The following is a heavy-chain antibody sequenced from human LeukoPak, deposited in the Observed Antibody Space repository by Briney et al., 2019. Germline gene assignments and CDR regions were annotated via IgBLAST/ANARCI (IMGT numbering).Heavy chain of an antibody. Sequence: GGSLRLSCAAPGFTFRSYWMSWVRQAPGKGLEWVANIKEDGSEKYYVDSVKGRFTISRDNAKNSVCLQMNSLRAEDTAVYYCARDRYFDWLLYLDYWGQGTLVTVSS. CDR2: IKEDGSEK. CDR3: ARDRYFDWLLYLDY. V-gene: IGHV3-7*01. D-gene: IGHD3-9*01. J-gene: IGHJ4*02. CDR1: GFTFRSYW.